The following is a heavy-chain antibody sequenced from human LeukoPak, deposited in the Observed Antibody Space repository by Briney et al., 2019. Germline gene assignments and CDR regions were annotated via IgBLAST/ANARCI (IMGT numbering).Heavy chain of an antibody. D-gene: IGHD3-10*01. V-gene: IGHV3-30*02. CDR1: GFTFSGYG. Sequence: GGSLRLSCAASGFTFSGYGMHWVRQAPGKGLEWVAFIRNDGSNKYYADSVKGRFTVSRENSKNTLYLQINSLRAEDTAVYYCAKYYGSGSYYYLIYAFDIWGQGTMVTVSS. J-gene: IGHJ3*02. CDR2: IRNDGSNK. CDR3: AKYYGSGSYYYLIYAFDI.